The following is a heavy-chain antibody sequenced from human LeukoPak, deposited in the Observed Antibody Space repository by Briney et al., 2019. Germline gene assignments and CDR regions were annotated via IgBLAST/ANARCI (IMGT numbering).Heavy chain of an antibody. J-gene: IGHJ4*02. CDR1: GFTSSSYS. V-gene: IGHV3-48*01. CDR3: ARDLDYDFWSGYYPY. D-gene: IGHD3-3*01. Sequence: GGSLRLSCAASGFTSSSYSMNWVRQAPGKGLEWVSYISSSSSTIYYADSVKGRFTISRDNAKNSLYLQMNSLRAEDTAVYYCARDLDYDFWSGYYPYWGQGTLVTVSS. CDR2: ISSSSSTI.